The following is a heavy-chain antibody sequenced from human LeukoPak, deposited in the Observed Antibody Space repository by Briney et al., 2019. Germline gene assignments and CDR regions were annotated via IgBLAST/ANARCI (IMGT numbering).Heavy chain of an antibody. V-gene: IGHV1-18*01. CDR2: IDTNNGET. Sequence: ASMKVSCKASGYNLVDYGLNWVRQAPGQGLEWMGWIDTNNGETNYTQRFLGRVTMTTDTSTNTAYMELRSLRSDDTAVFYCVRDVDQRLDYWGQGTLVTVSS. CDR1: GYNLVDYG. J-gene: IGHJ4*02. CDR3: VRDVDQRLDY.